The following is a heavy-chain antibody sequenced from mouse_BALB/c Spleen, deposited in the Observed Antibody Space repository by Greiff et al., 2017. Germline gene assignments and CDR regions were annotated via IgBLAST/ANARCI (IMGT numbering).Heavy chain of an antibody. CDR2: IWSGGST. Sequence: VKLVESGPGLVQPSQSLSITCTVSGFSLTSYGVHWVRQSPGKGLEWLGVIWSGGSTDYNAAFISRLSISKDNSKSQVFFKMNSLQANDTAIYYCARIGGYDGGAMDYWGQGTSVTVSS. CDR1: GFSLTSYG. J-gene: IGHJ4*01. CDR3: ARIGGYDGGAMDY. D-gene: IGHD2-2*01. V-gene: IGHV2-2*02.